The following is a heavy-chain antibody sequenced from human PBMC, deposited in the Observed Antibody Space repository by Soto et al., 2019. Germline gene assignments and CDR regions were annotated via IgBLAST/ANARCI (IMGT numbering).Heavy chain of an antibody. CDR2: LSWNSGII. CDR1: GFTFDDYA. D-gene: IGHD1-1*01. V-gene: IGHV3-9*01. Sequence: EVQLVESGGGLVQPGRSLRLSCAASGFTFDDYAMHWVRQAPGTGLVRVSGLSWNSGIIGYADSVTGRFTISRDNAKNSLDLQMTSLRADDTALYYCAKDRDPGETTDGGEYFDYWGQGTLVTVSS. J-gene: IGHJ4*02. CDR3: AKDRDPGETTDGGEYFDY.